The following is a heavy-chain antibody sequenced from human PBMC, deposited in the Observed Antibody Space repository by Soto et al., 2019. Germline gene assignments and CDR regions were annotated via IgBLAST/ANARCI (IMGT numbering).Heavy chain of an antibody. V-gene: IGHV4-4*02. J-gene: IGHJ5*02. CDR1: GGSISTNNW. CDR3: ARAKLCNTLSCPHSLYT. D-gene: IGHD2-15*01. CDR2: VYHTGST. Sequence: QVLLQESGPGLINASGTLSLTCGVSGGSISTNNWWSWVRQTPGQGLEWIAEVYHTGSTNYNPSLKSRLTISVDKSKNQLSLRLTSVTAADSAVYYCARAKLCNTLSCPHSLYTCGQRTMVSVSS.